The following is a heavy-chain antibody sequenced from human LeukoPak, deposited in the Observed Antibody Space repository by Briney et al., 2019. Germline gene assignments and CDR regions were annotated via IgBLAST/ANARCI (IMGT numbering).Heavy chain of an antibody. CDR2: MNPNSGNT. D-gene: IGHD6-13*01. Sequence: ASVKVSCKASGYTFTSYDINWVRQATGQGLEWMGWMNPNSGNTGYAQKFQGRVTMTRNTSISTAYVELSSLRSEDTAVYYCARRYSSSWYNYYYGMDVWGQGTTVTVSS. CDR3: ARRYSSSWYNYYYGMDV. CDR1: GYTFTSYD. J-gene: IGHJ6*02. V-gene: IGHV1-8*01.